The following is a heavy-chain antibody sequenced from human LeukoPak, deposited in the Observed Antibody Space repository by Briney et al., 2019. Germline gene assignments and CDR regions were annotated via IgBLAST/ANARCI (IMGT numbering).Heavy chain of an antibody. J-gene: IGHJ4*02. CDR1: GGSFSGYY. Sequence: SETLSLTCAVYGGSFSGYYWSWIRQPPGKGLEWIGEINHSGSTNYNPSLKSRVTISVDTSKNQFSLKLSSVTAADTAVYYCARVPYGFWSGYYVDYWGQGTLVTVSS. D-gene: IGHD3-3*01. CDR3: ARVPYGFWSGYYVDY. CDR2: INHSGST. V-gene: IGHV4-34*01.